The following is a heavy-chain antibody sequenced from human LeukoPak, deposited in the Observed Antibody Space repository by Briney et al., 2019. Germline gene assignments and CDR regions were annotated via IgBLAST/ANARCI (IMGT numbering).Heavy chain of an antibody. CDR3: AMGPYYYDSSGYYY. CDR1: GSXFTSYW. Sequence: GGSLRLSCVASGSXFTSYWIHWVRQAPGKGLVWVSRINSDGSSTNYADSVKGRFTISRDNAKNTLYLQMNSLRAEDTAVYYCAMGPYYYDSSGYYYWGQGTLVTVSS. J-gene: IGHJ4*02. D-gene: IGHD3-22*01. V-gene: IGHV3-74*01. CDR2: INSDGSST.